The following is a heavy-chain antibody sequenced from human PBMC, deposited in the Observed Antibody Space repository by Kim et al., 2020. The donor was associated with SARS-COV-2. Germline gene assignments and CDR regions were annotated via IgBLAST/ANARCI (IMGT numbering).Heavy chain of an antibody. CDR2: IWYDGSNK. CDR1: GFTFSSYG. D-gene: IGHD6-6*01. CDR3: ARDQGGYSSSSFFPSPEGMDV. J-gene: IGHJ6*02. Sequence: GGSLRLSCAASGFTFSSYGMHWVRQAPGKGLEWVAVIWYDGSNKYYADSVKGRFTISRDNSKNTLYLQMNSLRAEDTAVYYCARDQGGYSSSSFFPSPEGMDVWGQGTTVTVSS. V-gene: IGHV3-33*01.